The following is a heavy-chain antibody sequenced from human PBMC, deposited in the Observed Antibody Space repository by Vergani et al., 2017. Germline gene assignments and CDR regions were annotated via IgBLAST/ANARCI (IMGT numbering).Heavy chain of an antibody. CDR1: GGTFSSYA. CDR3: ARDLTSGSYFRIGCDDAFDI. Sequence: QVQLVQSGAEVKKPGSSVKVSCKASGGTFSSYAISWVRQAPGQGLEWMGRIIPIFGTANYAQKFQGRVTMTADESTSTAYMELSILRSEDTAVYYCARDLTSGSYFRIGCDDAFDIWGQGTMVTVSS. V-gene: IGHV1-69*18. D-gene: IGHD1-26*01. CDR2: IIPIFGTA. J-gene: IGHJ3*02.